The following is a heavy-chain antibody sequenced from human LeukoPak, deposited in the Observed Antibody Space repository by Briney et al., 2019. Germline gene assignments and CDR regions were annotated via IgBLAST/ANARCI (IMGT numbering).Heavy chain of an antibody. CDR3: ARLRIAVAGRGWFDP. V-gene: IGHV1-8*01. CDR1: GYTFTSYD. CDR2: MNPNSGNT. D-gene: IGHD6-19*01. Sequence: ASVKVSCKASGYTFTSYDINWVRQATGQGLEWMGWMNPNSGNTSYAQKFQGRVTMTRNTSISTAYMELSSLRSEDTAVYYCARLRIAVAGRGWFDPWGQGTLVTVSS. J-gene: IGHJ5*02.